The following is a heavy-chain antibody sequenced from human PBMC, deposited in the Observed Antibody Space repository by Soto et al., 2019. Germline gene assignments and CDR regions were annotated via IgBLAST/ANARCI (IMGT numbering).Heavy chain of an antibody. V-gene: IGHV3-7*03. CDR2: LNHDGSEK. Sequence: WGSLRLSCEVSGFTFSNFWMTWVRQAPGKGLEWVATLNHDGSEKYYVDFVKGRFTISRDNAKNSVFLQMNSLRGEDTAVYYCATYYDILTGSRYDYWGRGNLVNVSS. CDR3: ATYYDILTGSRYDY. D-gene: IGHD3-9*01. CDR1: GFTFSNFW. J-gene: IGHJ4*02.